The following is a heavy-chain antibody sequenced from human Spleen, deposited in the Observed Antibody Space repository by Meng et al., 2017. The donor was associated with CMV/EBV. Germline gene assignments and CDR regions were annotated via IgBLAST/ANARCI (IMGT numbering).Heavy chain of an antibody. V-gene: IGHV4-59*01. Sequence: SETLSLTCAVSGGSISNYYLSWIRQPPGKGLEYIGYFSPNGNTNYNPSLKSRVTISVDASKNHFSLTLSSVTAADTAVYYCARFTRYYDILTGSGYFESWGQGTLVTVSS. CDR3: ARFTRYYDILTGSGYFES. J-gene: IGHJ4*02. CDR1: GGSISNYY. CDR2: FSPNGNT. D-gene: IGHD3-9*01.